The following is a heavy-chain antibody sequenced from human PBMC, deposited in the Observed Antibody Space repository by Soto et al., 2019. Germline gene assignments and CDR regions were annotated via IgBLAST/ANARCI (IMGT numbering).Heavy chain of an antibody. CDR2: INPNSGGT. Sequence: ASVKVSCKASGYTSTGYYMHWVRQAPGQGLEWMGWINPNSGGTNYAQKFQGRVTVTRDTSISTAYMELSRLRSDDTAVYYCARQIDYGDYVYGMDVWGQGTTVTVSS. CDR1: GYTSTGYY. J-gene: IGHJ6*02. D-gene: IGHD4-17*01. CDR3: ARQIDYGDYVYGMDV. V-gene: IGHV1-2*02.